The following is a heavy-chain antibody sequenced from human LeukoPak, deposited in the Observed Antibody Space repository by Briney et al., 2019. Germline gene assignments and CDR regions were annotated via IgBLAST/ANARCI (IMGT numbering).Heavy chain of an antibody. CDR2: MYYSGST. Sequence: SETLTLTCTVSGGSISSHYWTWIRQPPGKGLEWIGTMYYSGSTYYNPSLKSRVTISVDTSKNQFSLKLSSVTAADTAVYYCARIILCRGGSCLDYWGQGTLVTVSS. CDR1: GGSISSHY. D-gene: IGHD2-15*01. V-gene: IGHV4-59*04. CDR3: ARIILCRGGSCLDY. J-gene: IGHJ4*02.